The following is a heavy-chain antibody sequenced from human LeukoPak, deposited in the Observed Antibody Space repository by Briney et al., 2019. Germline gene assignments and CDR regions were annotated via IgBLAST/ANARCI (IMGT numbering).Heavy chain of an antibody. CDR1: GFTFSSYA. CDR3: ARDRINCSSTSCYKYYYYGMDV. CDR2: ISYDGSNK. V-gene: IGHV3-30-3*01. D-gene: IGHD2-2*02. Sequence: GGSLRLSCAASGFTFSSYAMHWVRQAPGKGLEWVAVISYDGSNKYYADSVKGRFTISRDNSKNTLYLQMNSLRAEDTAVYYCARDRINCSSTSCYKYYYYGMDVWGQGTTVTVSS. J-gene: IGHJ6*02.